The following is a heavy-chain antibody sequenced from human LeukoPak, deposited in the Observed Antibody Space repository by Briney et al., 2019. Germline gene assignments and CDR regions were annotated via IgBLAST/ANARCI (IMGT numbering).Heavy chain of an antibody. J-gene: IGHJ4*02. CDR1: GFTVSSNY. CDR3: AREYSSSTGFDY. CDR2: IYSGGST. D-gene: IGHD6-13*01. V-gene: IGHV3-66*01. Sequence: GGSLRLSCAASGFTVSSNYMSWVRQAPGKGLEWVSVIYSGGSTYYADSVKGRFTISRDNSKNTLYLQMNSLRAEDTAVYYCAREYSSSTGFDYWGQGAWSPSPQ.